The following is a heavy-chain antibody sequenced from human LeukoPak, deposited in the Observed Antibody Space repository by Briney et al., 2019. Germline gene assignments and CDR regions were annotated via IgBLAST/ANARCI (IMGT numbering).Heavy chain of an antibody. CDR1: GFTFSGYG. J-gene: IGHJ3*02. Sequence: GGSLRLSCAASGFTFSGYGIHWVRQAPGKGLEWVAFIRDDGSNKYYTDSVKGRFTISRDNSKNTLYLQMNSLRGEDTAVYYCAKGRQLRRSDAFDIWGQGTMVTVSS. V-gene: IGHV3-30*02. CDR2: IRDDGSNK. D-gene: IGHD1-26*01. CDR3: AKGRQLRRSDAFDI.